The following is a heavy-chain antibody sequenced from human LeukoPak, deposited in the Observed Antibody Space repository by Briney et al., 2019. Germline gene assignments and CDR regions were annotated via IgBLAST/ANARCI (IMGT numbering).Heavy chain of an antibody. J-gene: IGHJ4*02. CDR2: ISSSGGST. CDR3: AKRQVYYFDY. V-gene: IGHV3-23*01. CDR1: GFTFSSYA. D-gene: IGHD2-8*01. Sequence: GGSLRLSCAASGFTFSSYAMSWVRQAPGKGLEWVSGISSSGGSTDYADSVKGRFTISRDNSNNTLYLQMSSLGAEDTAVYYCAKRQVYYFDYWGQGTLVTVSS.